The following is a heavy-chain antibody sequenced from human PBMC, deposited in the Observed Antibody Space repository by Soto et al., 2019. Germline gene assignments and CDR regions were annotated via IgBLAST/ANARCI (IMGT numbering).Heavy chain of an antibody. CDR3: GPLGKDGSNLPNFGY. Sequence: GSLRLSCAVPGFTFSNYRSWLRQAPGKGLEWVSVIYSGGSTYYADSVEGRFTISRDNSKNTLYLQMNSLRVEGMAVYYCGPLGKDGSNLPNFGYWGQGTLVTVSS. CDR1: GFTFSNY. D-gene: IGHD3-3*01. V-gene: IGHV3-66*01. J-gene: IGHJ4*02. CDR2: IYSGGST.